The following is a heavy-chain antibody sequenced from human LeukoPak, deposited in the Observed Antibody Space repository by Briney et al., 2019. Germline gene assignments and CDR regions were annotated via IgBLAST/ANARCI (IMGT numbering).Heavy chain of an antibody. D-gene: IGHD1-7*01. CDR2: INPNSGGT. CDR1: GYTFTGYY. J-gene: IGHJ3*02. CDR3: ARENWNYVGAFDI. V-gene: IGHV1-2*02. Sequence: ASVKVSCKASGYTFTGYYMHWVRPAPGQGLEWMGWINPNSGGTNYAQKFQGRVTMTRDTSISTAYMELSRLRSDDTAVYYCARENWNYVGAFDIWGQGTMVTVSS.